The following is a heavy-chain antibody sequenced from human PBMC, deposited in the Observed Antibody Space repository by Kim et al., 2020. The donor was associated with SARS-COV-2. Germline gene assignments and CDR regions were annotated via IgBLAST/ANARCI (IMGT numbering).Heavy chain of an antibody. V-gene: IGHV4-59*01. CDR1: GGSITSYY. CDR3: SKAGAGLRGYYYYGMDV. Sequence: SETLSLTCTVSGGSITSYYWSWIRQPPGKGLEWIGYIYYSGSTNYNPSHTSRVTISVDTSKNQFSLKLRSLTAVDTAVSYCSKAGAGLRGYYYYGMDVW. J-gene: IGHJ6*01. D-gene: IGHD5-12*01. CDR2: IYYSGST.